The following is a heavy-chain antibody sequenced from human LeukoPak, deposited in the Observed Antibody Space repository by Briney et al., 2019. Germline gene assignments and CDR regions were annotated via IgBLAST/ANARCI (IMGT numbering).Heavy chain of an antibody. CDR1: GGSIRSGGNY. Sequence: PSETLSLTCTVSGGSIRSGGNYWNWIRQHPGRGLEWIGYISYTGNTYYNPSLKSRVTMSLDTSKNQFSLELSSVTAADTAVYYCARSPAGVWYFDLWGRGTLVTVSS. CDR2: ISYTGNT. CDR3: ARSPAGVWYFDL. V-gene: IGHV4-31*03. D-gene: IGHD3-10*01. J-gene: IGHJ2*01.